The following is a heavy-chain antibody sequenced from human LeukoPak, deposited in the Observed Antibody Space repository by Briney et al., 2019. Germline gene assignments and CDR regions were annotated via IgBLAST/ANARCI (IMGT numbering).Heavy chain of an antibody. CDR2: IYYSGST. D-gene: IGHD3-22*01. Sequence: TSQTLSLTCTVSGGSISSGDCYWSWIRQPPGKGLEWIGYIYYSGSTYYNPSLKSRVTISVDTSKNQFSLKLSSVTAADTAVYYCASDVGDSSGYSAYYYYGMDVWGQGTTVTVSS. V-gene: IGHV4-30-4*01. CDR1: GGSISSGDCY. CDR3: ASDVGDSSGYSAYYYYGMDV. J-gene: IGHJ6*02.